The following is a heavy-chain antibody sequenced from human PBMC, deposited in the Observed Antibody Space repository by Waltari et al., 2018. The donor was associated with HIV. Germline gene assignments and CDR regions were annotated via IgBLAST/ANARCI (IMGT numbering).Heavy chain of an antibody. CDR3: ARGPMYNWFDP. V-gene: IGHV3-9*01. D-gene: IGHD3-10*01. CDR1: GFTFDDYA. CDR2: ISWNSVRI. Sequence: EVQLVESGGGLVQPGRSLRPSCAAYGFTFDDYAMHWVRQAPGKGLEWVSSISWNSVRITYAVSVRGRFTVSRDNAKNYLYLQMNSLRPDDTAFYYCARGPMYNWFDPWGQGSLVTVSS. J-gene: IGHJ5*02.